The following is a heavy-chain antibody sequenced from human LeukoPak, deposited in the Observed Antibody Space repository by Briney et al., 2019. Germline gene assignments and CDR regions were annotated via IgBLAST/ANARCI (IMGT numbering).Heavy chain of an antibody. D-gene: IGHD2-15*01. V-gene: IGHV3-23*01. CDR2: ISGSGGST. Sequence: GGSLRLSCAASGFTVSSNYMSWVRQAPGKGLEWVSAISGSGGSTYYADSVKGRFTISRDNSKNTLYLQMNSLRAEDTAVYYCAKDPIVVDAFDIWGQGTMVTVSS. CDR3: AKDPIVVDAFDI. J-gene: IGHJ3*02. CDR1: GFTVSSNY.